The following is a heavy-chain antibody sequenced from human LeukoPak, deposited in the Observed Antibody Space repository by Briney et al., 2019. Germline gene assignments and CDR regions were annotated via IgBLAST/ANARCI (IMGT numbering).Heavy chain of an antibody. J-gene: IGHJ3*02. Sequence: GGSLRLSCAGSGFTFSSHAMTWVRQAPGKGLEWVSSISGSGGSTYYADSVKGRFTISRDNSRNTLYLQMNSLRVEDTAAYYCAKGFSGYCSGGSCYGDAFDIWGKGTMVTVSS. V-gene: IGHV3-23*01. CDR1: GFTFSSHA. CDR3: AKGFSGYCSGGSCYGDAFDI. CDR2: ISGSGGST. D-gene: IGHD2-15*01.